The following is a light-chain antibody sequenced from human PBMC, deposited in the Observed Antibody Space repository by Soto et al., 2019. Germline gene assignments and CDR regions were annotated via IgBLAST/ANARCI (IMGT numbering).Light chain of an antibody. J-gene: IGKJ1*01. CDR2: AVS. CDR3: QQYGTSPPWT. Sequence: EIVLTQFPATLSVSPGERATLSCRASQDITDSSLACYQHKPGQAPRLLIYAVSNRASGIPDTFSGSGSGSDYTLTISRLEPEDFAVYYCQQYGTSPPWTFGQGTKVEIK. CDR1: QDITDSS. V-gene: IGKV3-20*01.